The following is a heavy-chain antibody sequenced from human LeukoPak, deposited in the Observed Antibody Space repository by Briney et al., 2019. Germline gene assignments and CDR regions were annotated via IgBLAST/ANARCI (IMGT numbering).Heavy chain of an antibody. Sequence: GASVKVTCKASGYTFTNYDINWVRQATGQGLEWMGWMNPNSGNTGYAQKFQGRVPMTRNTSISTAYMELSSLGSEDTAVYYCASFPDYGDYGRLYYYGMDVWGQGTTVTVSS. J-gene: IGHJ6*02. V-gene: IGHV1-8*01. CDR2: MNPNSGNT. D-gene: IGHD4-17*01. CDR3: ASFPDYGDYGRLYYYGMDV. CDR1: GYTFTNYD.